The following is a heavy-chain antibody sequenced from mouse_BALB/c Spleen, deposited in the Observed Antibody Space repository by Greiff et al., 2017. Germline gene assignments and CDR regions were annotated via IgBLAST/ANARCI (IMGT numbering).Heavy chain of an antibody. Sequence: VQLKESGAELVKPGTSVKLSCTASGFNIKDTYMHWVKQRPEQGLEWIGRIDPANGNTKYDPKFQGKATITADTSSNTAYLQLSSLTSEDTAVYYCARYYDYDGGTMDYWGQGTSVTVSS. J-gene: IGHJ4*01. CDR2: IDPANGNT. D-gene: IGHD2-4*01. CDR1: GFNIKDTY. V-gene: IGHV14-3*02. CDR3: ARYYDYDGGTMDY.